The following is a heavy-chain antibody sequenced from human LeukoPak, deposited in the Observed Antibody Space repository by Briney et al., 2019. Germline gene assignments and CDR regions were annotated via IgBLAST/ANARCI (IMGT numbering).Heavy chain of an antibody. CDR2: INHSGST. Sequence: KPSETLSLTCAVYGGSFSGYYWSWIRQPPGKGLEWIGEINHSGSTNYNPSLKSRVTISVDTSKNQFSLKLSSVTAADTAVYYCARGLSTIHYFDYWGQGTLVTVSS. D-gene: IGHD5/OR15-5a*01. J-gene: IGHJ4*02. V-gene: IGHV4-34*01. CDR1: GGSFSGYY. CDR3: ARGLSTIHYFDY.